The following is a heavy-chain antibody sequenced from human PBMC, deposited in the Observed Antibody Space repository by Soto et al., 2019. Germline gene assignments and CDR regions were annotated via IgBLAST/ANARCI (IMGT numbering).Heavy chain of an antibody. J-gene: IGHJ4*02. Sequence: SETLSLICTVSGGSIKNYFWSWIRQSPGKGLEWVGYVYSTGSTHYNPSLKSRLTMSVDTSKSHFSLRLTSVTTADTATYYCARADRFGVSISSLDLWGQGILVTVSS. CDR1: GGSIKNYF. V-gene: IGHV4-59*01. D-gene: IGHD2-8*01. CDR2: VYSTGST. CDR3: ARADRFGVSISSLDL.